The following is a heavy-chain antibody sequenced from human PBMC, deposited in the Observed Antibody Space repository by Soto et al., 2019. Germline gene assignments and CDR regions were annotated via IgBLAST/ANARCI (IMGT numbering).Heavy chain of an antibody. CDR2: IYYDGNT. CDR3: AGSSIEPRGFMYPFDS. Sequence: QLQLQESGPGLVKPSETLSLTCTVSGDSITSSSHYWGWIRQPPGKGLECIANIYYDGNTYYNPSLKSRVAISSVPSKNQFSRRLNSVTAADTAVYYCAGSSIEPRGFMYPFDSWGQGTLVTVSS. V-gene: IGHV4-39*01. D-gene: IGHD6-6*01. J-gene: IGHJ4*02. CDR1: GDSITSSSHY.